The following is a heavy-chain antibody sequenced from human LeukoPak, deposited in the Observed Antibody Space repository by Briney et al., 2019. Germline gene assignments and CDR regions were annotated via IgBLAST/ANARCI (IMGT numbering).Heavy chain of an antibody. CDR2: ISYDGSNK. Sequence: QSGGSLRLSCAASGFTFSSYAMHWVRQAPGKGLEWVAVISYDGSNKYYADSVKGRFTISRDNSKNTLYLQMNSLRAEDAAVYYCARELSYSELRDYYYGMGVWGQGTTVTVSS. CDR1: GFTFSSYA. J-gene: IGHJ6*02. V-gene: IGHV3-30-3*01. D-gene: IGHD1-26*01. CDR3: ARELSYSELRDYYYGMGV.